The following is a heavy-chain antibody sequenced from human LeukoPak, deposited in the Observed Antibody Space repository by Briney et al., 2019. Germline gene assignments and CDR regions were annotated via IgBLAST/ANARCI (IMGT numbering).Heavy chain of an antibody. V-gene: IGHV3-33*01. CDR3: ARGGSSWPGTDY. CDR2: IWYDGSNK. J-gene: IGHJ4*02. D-gene: IGHD6-13*01. CDR1: GFTFSSHG. Sequence: GGSLRLSCAASGFTFSSHGMHWVRQAPGKGLEWVAVIWYDGSNKYYVDSVKGRFTISRDNSKNTLYLQMNSLRAEDTAVYYCARGGSSWPGTDYWGQGTLVTVSS.